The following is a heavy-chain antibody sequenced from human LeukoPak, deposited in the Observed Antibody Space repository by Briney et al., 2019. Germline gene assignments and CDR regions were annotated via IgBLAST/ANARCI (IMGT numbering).Heavy chain of an antibody. CDR1: GFAFSSYW. V-gene: IGHV3-7*01. Sequence: GGSLRLSCAASGFAFSSYWMNWVRQAPGKGLEWVANIKRDGNEKNYVDSVKGRFSISRDNAKNSLYLQMDSLRAEDTAVYYCAKEGAYPIITYDSWGQGALVTVSS. D-gene: IGHD3-10*01. J-gene: IGHJ5*01. CDR2: IKRDGNEK. CDR3: AKEGAYPIITYDS.